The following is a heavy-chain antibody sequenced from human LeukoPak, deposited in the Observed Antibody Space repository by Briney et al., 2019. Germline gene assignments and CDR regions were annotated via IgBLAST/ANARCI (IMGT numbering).Heavy chain of an antibody. J-gene: IGHJ4*02. CDR2: ISYDGSNK. CDR3: ARTIMTTVTPMDY. V-gene: IGHV3-30*03. CDR1: GFTFSSYG. Sequence: GGSLRLSCAASGFTFSSYGMHWVRQAPGKGLEWVAVISYDGSNKYYADSVKGRFTISRDNSKNTLYLQMNSLRAEDTAVYYCARTIMTTVTPMDYWGQGTLVTVSS. D-gene: IGHD4-17*01.